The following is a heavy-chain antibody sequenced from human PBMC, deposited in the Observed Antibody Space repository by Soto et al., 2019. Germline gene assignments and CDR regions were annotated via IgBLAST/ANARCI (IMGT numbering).Heavy chain of an antibody. CDR2: IYTSGST. CDR3: AREMTASQWIQLWSDYYYGMDV. CDR1: GGSISSYY. Sequence: SETLSLTCTVSGGSISSYYWSWIRQPAGKGMEWIGRIYTSGSTNYNPSLKSRVTMSVDTSKNQFSLKLSSVTAADTAVYYCAREMTASQWIQLWSDYYYGMDVWGQGTTVTVSS. D-gene: IGHD5-18*01. J-gene: IGHJ6*02. V-gene: IGHV4-4*07.